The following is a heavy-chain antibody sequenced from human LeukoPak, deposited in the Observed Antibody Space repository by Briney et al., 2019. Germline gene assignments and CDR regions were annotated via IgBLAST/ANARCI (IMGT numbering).Heavy chain of an antibody. V-gene: IGHV3-21*03. CDR1: GFTFSTYN. CDR2: ISSSSSYI. CDR3: ARVKDPAYPGAFDI. J-gene: IGHJ3*02. Sequence: GGSLRLSCAASGFTFSTYNMNWVRQAPGKGLEWVSSISSSSSYIYYADSVKGRFTISRDNAKNSLYLQMNSLRPEDTAVYYCARVKDPAYPGAFDIWGQGRRVTVSS.